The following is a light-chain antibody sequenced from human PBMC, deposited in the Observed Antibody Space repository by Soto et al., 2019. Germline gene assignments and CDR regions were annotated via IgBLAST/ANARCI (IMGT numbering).Light chain of an antibody. CDR2: DVR. Sequence: QSVLTQPRSVSGSPGQSVTISCTGTNSDVGGYNYVSWYQQHPGKAPKLMIYDVRKWPSGVPDRFSGSKSGNTASLTISGLQADDEADYYCCSYAGRFSYVFGSGTKLTVL. V-gene: IGLV2-11*01. CDR3: CSYAGRFSYV. J-gene: IGLJ1*01. CDR1: NSDVGGYNY.